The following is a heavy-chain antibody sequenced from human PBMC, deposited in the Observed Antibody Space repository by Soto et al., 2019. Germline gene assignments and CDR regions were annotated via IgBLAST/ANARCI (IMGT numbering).Heavy chain of an antibody. V-gene: IGHV3-30*18. CDR3: AKGPREYYYDSSGYYSFDY. CDR1: GFTFSSYG. CDR2: ISYDGSNK. Sequence: SGGSLRLSCAASGFTFSSYGMHWVRQAPGKGLEWVAVISYDGSNKYYADSVKGRFTISRDNSKNTLYLQMNSLRAEDTAVYYCAKGPREYYYDSSGYYSFDYWGQGTLVTVSS. D-gene: IGHD3-22*01. J-gene: IGHJ4*02.